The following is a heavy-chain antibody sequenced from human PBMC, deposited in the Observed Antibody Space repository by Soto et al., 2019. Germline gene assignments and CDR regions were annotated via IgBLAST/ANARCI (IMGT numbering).Heavy chain of an antibody. J-gene: IGHJ4*02. Sequence: EVQLLESGGGLVQPGGSLRLSCAASGFTFSSYAMSWVRQAPGKGLEWVSAISGSGGSTYYADSVKGRFTISRDNSKNTLYLQMNSLRAEDTAVYYCAQDHLSPSFIAAAYFDYWGQGTLVTVSS. D-gene: IGHD6-13*01. CDR2: ISGSGGST. CDR1: GFTFSSYA. V-gene: IGHV3-23*01. CDR3: AQDHLSPSFIAAAYFDY.